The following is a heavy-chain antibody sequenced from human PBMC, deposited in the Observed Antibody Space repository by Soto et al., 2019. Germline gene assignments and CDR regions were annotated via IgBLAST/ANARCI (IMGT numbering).Heavy chain of an antibody. CDR1: AGSISTTNW. J-gene: IGHJ6*02. D-gene: IGHD3-10*01. CDR2: IYHTGTT. CDR3: ETSSGSAYGLDV. V-gene: IGHV4-4*02. Sequence: QVQLQESGPGLVRPSGTLSLTCAVSAGSISTTNWYVWVRQPPGMGLEWIGEIYHTGTTTYNPSLKSRVTMSVDTSKNQFSLRLSFVTAADTAVYYCETSSGSAYGLDVWGPGATVTVSS.